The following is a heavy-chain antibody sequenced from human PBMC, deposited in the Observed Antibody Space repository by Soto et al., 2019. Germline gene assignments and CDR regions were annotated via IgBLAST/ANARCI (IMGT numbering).Heavy chain of an antibody. CDR1: GYTFTSYY. V-gene: IGHV1-46*01. D-gene: IGHD3-10*01. CDR3: ASIPGWFGEYYYYYMDV. CDR2: INPSGGST. J-gene: IGHJ6*03. Sequence: SVKVSCKASGYTFTSYYMHWVRQAPGQGLEWMGIINPSGGSTSYAQKFQGRVTMTRDTSTSTVYMELSSLRSEDTAVYYCASIPGWFGEYYYYYMDVWGKGTTVTVSS.